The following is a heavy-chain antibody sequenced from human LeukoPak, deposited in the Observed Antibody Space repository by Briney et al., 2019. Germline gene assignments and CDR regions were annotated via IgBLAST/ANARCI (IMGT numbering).Heavy chain of an antibody. CDR2: ISSSSSTI. V-gene: IGHV3-48*04. CDR3: ARGVIYAGTFFDY. Sequence: GGSLRLSRAASGFTFSSYSMNWVRQAPGKGLEWVSYISSSSSTIYYADSVKGRFTISRDNAKNSLYLQMNSLRAEDTAVYYCARGVIYAGTFFDYWGQGTLVTVSS. CDR1: GFTFSSYS. J-gene: IGHJ4*02. D-gene: IGHD1-1*01.